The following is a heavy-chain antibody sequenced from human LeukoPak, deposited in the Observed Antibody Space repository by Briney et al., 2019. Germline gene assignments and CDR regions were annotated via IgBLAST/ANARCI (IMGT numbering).Heavy chain of an antibody. CDR3: ARGYCSSTSCYNDY. Sequence: GGSLRLSCAASGFTVSNWAIHWVRQAPGKGLEWVAAISYDGSNKFYADSVEGRFTISRDNSKNSLDLQMNSLRAEDTAVYYCARGYCSSTSCYNDYWGQGTLVTVSS. J-gene: IGHJ4*02. CDR1: GFTVSNWA. D-gene: IGHD2-2*02. V-gene: IGHV3-30*04. CDR2: ISYDGSNK.